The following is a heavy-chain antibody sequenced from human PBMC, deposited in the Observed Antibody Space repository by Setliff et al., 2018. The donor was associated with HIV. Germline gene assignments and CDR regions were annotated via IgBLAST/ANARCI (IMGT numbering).Heavy chain of an antibody. D-gene: IGHD6-6*01. CDR2: FEPEDGET. J-gene: IGHJ6*03. CDR3: VRQVSYYHFYMDV. CDR1: GYTLTELS. V-gene: IGHV1-24*01. Sequence: ASVKVSCKVSGYTLTELSMHWVRQAPGKGLEWMGGFEPEDGETIYAQKFQGRVTITADESTTTAYMELSSLRSEDTAVYYCVRQVSYYHFYMDVWGKGTTVTVSS.